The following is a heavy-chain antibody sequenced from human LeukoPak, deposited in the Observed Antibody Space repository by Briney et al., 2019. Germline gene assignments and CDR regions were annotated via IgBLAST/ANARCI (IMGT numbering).Heavy chain of an antibody. CDR2: IRYDGSNK. Sequence: GGSLRLSCAASGFTFSSYGMHWGRQAPGKGREWVAFIRYDGSNKYYADSVKGRFTISRDNSKNTLYLQMNSLRAEDTAVYYCAYNGYRSYYFDYWGQGTLVTVSS. CDR3: AYNGYRSYYFDY. CDR1: GFTFSSYG. J-gene: IGHJ4*02. D-gene: IGHD5-18*01. V-gene: IGHV3-30*02.